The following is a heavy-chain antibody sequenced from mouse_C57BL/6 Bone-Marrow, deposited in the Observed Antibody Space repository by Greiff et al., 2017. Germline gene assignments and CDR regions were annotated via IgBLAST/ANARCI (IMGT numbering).Heavy chain of an antibody. CDR2: IYPGDGDT. Sequence: VQLQQSGAELVKPGASVKISCKASGYAFSSYWMNWVKQRPGKGLEWIGQIYPGDGDTNYNGKFKGKATLTADKSSSTAYMQLSSLSSADAADYCCTRDLYYYAMDYWGQGTSVTVSS. J-gene: IGHJ4*01. V-gene: IGHV1-80*01. CDR1: GYAFSSYW. CDR3: TRDLYYYAMDY.